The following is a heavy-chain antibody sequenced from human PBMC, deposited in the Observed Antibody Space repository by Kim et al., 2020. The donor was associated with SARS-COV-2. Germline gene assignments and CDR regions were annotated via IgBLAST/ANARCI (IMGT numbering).Heavy chain of an antibody. D-gene: IGHD6-19*01. CDR3: ANRRSLAGTDWYFDL. CDR2: ISYDGSKK. Sequence: GGSLRLSCAASGFSFSSYGMHWVRQAPGKGLEWVAVISYDGSKKYYADSVKDRFNISRDNSMNTLYLQMNSLRPEDTAVYYCANRRSLAGTDWYFDLWGRGTLVTVSS. CDR1: GFSFSSYG. J-gene: IGHJ2*01. V-gene: IGHV3-30*18.